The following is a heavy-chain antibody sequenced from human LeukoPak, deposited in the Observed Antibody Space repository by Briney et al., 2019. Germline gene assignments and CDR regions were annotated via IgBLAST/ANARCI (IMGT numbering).Heavy chain of an antibody. Sequence: SGPTLANPTQTLTLTCTFSGFSLSTSGVGVGWIRQPPGKALEWLALIYWNDDKRYSSSLKSRPTITKDTSKNQAVLTMTNMDPVDTATYCCAHTSGVVPAAMRPYYFDYWGQGTLVTVSS. CDR3: AHTSGVVPAAMRPYYFDY. J-gene: IGHJ4*02. CDR1: GFSLSTSGVG. CDR2: IYWNDDK. V-gene: IGHV2-5*01. D-gene: IGHD2-2*01.